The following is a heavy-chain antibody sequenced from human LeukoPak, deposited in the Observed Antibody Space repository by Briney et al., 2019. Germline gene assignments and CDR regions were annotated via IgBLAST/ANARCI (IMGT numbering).Heavy chain of an antibody. D-gene: IGHD3-9*01. Sequence: GGSLRLSCAASGFTFSSQAMHWVRQAPGKGLEWVANIKQDGSEKYYVDSVEGRFTISRDNARNSLYLQMNSLRAEDTAVYYCARDPLTGYPYFDYWGQGTLVTVSS. CDR2: IKQDGSEK. V-gene: IGHV3-7*03. J-gene: IGHJ4*02. CDR3: ARDPLTGYPYFDY. CDR1: GFTFSSQA.